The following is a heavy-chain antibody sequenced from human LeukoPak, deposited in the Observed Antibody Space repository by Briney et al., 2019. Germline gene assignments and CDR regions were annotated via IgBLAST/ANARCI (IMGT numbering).Heavy chain of an antibody. V-gene: IGHV6-1*01. CDR2: TYYRSKWYN. CDR3: ARAGYNWNENPFDY. D-gene: IGHD1-20*01. CDR1: GDSVSSNSAA. J-gene: IGHJ4*02. Sequence: KDSQTLSLTCAISGDSVSSNSAAWNWIRQSPSRGLEWLGRTYYRSKWYNDYAVSVKSRITINPDTSKNQFSLQLNSVTPEDTAVYYCARAGYNWNENPFDYWGQGTLVTVSS.